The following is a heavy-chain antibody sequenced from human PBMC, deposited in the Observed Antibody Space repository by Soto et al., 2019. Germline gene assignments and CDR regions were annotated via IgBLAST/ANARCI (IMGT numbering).Heavy chain of an antibody. Sequence: FETLSLTWSVSGVSVVNSHVYWTWIRQPPGQGLEWIGEIYRTGSTNYNPSLKSRVTISLDKSENQFSLKVTSLTAADTAVYYCASRDPGTSVDYWGQGTLVNLSS. D-gene: IGHD1-7*01. J-gene: IGHJ4*02. V-gene: IGHV4-4*02. CDR2: IYRTGST. CDR1: GVSVVNSHVY. CDR3: ASRDPGTSVDY.